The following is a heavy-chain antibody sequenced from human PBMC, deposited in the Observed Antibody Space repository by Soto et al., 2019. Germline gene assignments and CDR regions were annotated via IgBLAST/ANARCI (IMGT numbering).Heavy chain of an antibody. CDR3: ARPSSGWENGFDP. V-gene: IGHV3-48*02. J-gene: IGHJ5*02. Sequence: EVQLVESGGGLVQPGGSLRLSCAASGFTFNSYSMNWVRQAPGKGLEWVSYISSSSTTKYYTDSVKGRFTISRDNAKNSLYLQMSSVRDDDTAVYYCARPSSGWENGFDPWGQGTLVTVSS. CDR1: GFTFNSYS. D-gene: IGHD6-19*01. CDR2: ISSSSTTK.